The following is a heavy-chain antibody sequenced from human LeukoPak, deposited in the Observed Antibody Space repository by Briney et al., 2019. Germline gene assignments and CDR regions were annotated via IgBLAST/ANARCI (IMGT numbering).Heavy chain of an antibody. J-gene: IGHJ3*02. CDR1: GGSISSGDYY. Sequence: SETLSLTCTVSGGSISSGDYYWSWIRQPPGKGLEWIGYIYYSGSTYYNPSLKSRVTISVDTSKNQFSLKLSSVTAADTAVYYCARDAPRIDAFDIWGQGTMVTVSS. CDR3: ARDAPRIDAFDI. CDR2: IYYSGST. V-gene: IGHV4-30-4*01. D-gene: IGHD2-15*01.